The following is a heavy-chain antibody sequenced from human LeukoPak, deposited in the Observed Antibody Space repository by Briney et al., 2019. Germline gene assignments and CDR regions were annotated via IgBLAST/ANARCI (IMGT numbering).Heavy chain of an antibody. J-gene: IGHJ6*02. CDR2: ISGSGGST. V-gene: IGHV3-23*01. CDR1: GFTFSSYA. Sequence: PGGSLRLSCAASGFTFSSYAMSWVRQAPGKGLEWVSAISGSGGSTYYADCVKGRFTISRDNSKNTLYLQMNSLRAADTAVYYCATPAHHSSAYCNSTSCSKYYYYRMDVWGQGTTVTVSS. D-gene: IGHD2-2*01. CDR3: ATPAHHSSAYCNSTSCSKYYYYRMDV.